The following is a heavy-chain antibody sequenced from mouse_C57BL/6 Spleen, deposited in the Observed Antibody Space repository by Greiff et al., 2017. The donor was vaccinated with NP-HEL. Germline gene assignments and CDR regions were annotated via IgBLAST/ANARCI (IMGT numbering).Heavy chain of an antibody. CDR1: GYTFTDYY. D-gene: IGHD2-3*01. J-gene: IGHJ4*01. CDR3: ARWLLRLYYAMDY. V-gene: IGHV1-26*01. Sequence: EVQLQQSGPELVKPGASVKISCKASGYTFTDYYMNWVKQSHGKSLEWIGDINPNNGGTSYNQKFKGKATLTVDKSSSTAYMELRSLTSEDSAVYYCARWLLRLYYAMDYWGQGTSVTVSS. CDR2: INPNNGGT.